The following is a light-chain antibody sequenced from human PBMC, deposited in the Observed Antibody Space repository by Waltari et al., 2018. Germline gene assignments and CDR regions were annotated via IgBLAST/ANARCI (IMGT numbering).Light chain of an antibody. CDR2: RNK. CDR3: AAWDDKMSGPWV. V-gene: IGLV1-47*01. CDR1: TSNIGNNF. Sequence: QSVLTQPPSTSGTPGQRVTISCSGSTSNIGNNFVYWYQQLPGTAPKLLIYRNKQRPSGGPDRFSGSKSGTSAFLAINGLRSEDEADYYCAAWDDKMSGPWVFGGGTKLTVL. J-gene: IGLJ3*02.